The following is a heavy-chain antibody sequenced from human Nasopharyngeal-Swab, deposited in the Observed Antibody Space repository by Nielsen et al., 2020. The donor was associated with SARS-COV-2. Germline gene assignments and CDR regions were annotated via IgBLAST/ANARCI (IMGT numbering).Heavy chain of an antibody. CDR1: GYTFTSHD. CDR2: MNPHIGNT. Sequence: ASVKVSCKASGYTFTSHDINWVRQATGQGLEWMGWMNPHIGNTGYAQKFQGRVTMTRNTSISTAYMELNSLRSEDTAVYYCARGVGGYFDLWGRGTLVTASS. J-gene: IGHJ2*01. D-gene: IGHD1-26*01. V-gene: IGHV1-8*01. CDR3: ARGVGGYFDL.